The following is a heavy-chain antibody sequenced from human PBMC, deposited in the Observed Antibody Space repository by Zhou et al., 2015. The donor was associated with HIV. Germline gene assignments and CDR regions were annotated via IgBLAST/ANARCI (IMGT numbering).Heavy chain of an antibody. D-gene: IGHD3-9*01. V-gene: IGHV3-74*02. Sequence: DVQLVESGGASVQPGGSLRLSCAGSGFTFSVYWMHWVRQVPGKGPTWVSRIDQDGGSTIYADSVRGRFTISRDNVANTLYLQMNSLTVEDMGVYYCARARLPGRQFDWVLSPFVHWGREPKSPSP. CDR2: IDQDGGST. CDR1: GFTFSVYW. J-gene: IGHJ5*02. CDR3: ARARLPGRQFDWVLSPFVH.